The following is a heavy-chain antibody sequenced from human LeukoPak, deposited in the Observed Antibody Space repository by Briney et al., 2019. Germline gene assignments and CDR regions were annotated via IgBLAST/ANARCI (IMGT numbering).Heavy chain of an antibody. Sequence: GGSLRLSCAASGFTFADYATSWVRQAPGRGLEWVSTIGGGANTYHADSVQGRFTISRDNSKNTLYLQMNSLRAEDTAVYYCAKGLGYSPATLYDYWGQGTLVTVSS. CDR2: IGGGANT. D-gene: IGHD3-22*01. J-gene: IGHJ4*02. CDR1: GFTFADYA. V-gene: IGHV3-23*01. CDR3: AKGLGYSPATLYDY.